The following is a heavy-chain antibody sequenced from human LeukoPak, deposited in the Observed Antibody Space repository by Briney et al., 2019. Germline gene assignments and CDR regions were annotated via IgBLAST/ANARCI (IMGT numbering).Heavy chain of an antibody. J-gene: IGHJ6*02. CDR3: ARVIAVAGAIGMDV. CDR1: GGSVSSGSYY. CDR2: IYYSGST. V-gene: IGHV4-61*01. D-gene: IGHD6-19*01. Sequence: PSETLSLTCTVSGGSVSSGSYYWSWIRQPPGKGLEWIGYIYYSGSTNYNPSLKSRVTISVDTSKNQFSLKLSSVTAADTAVYYCARVIAVAGAIGMDVWGQGTTVTVSS.